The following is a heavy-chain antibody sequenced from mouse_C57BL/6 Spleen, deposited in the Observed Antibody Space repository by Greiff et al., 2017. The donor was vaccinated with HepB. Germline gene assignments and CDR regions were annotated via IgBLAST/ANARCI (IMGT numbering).Heavy chain of an antibody. V-gene: IGHV5-4*01. J-gene: IGHJ4*01. CDR2: ISDGGSYT. Sequence: EVKVVESGGGLVKPGGSLKLSCAASGFTFSSYAMSWVRQTPEKRLEWVATISDGGSYTYYPDNVKGRFTISRDNAKNNLYLQMSHLKSEDTAMYYCARDRDGYYDRVMDYWGQGTSVTVSS. D-gene: IGHD2-3*01. CDR3: ARDRDGYYDRVMDY. CDR1: GFTFSSYA.